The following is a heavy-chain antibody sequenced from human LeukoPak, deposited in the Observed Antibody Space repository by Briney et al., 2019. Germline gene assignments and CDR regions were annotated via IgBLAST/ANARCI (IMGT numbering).Heavy chain of an antibody. CDR2: ISSSSSYI. J-gene: IGHJ4*02. CDR3: ARDGPRAVAGTVFDY. D-gene: IGHD6-19*01. Sequence: GGSLRLSCAASGFTFGSYSMNWVRQAPGKGLEWVSSISSSSSYIYYADSVKGRFTISRDNAKNSLYLQMNSLRAEDTAVYYCARDGPRAVAGTVFDYWGQGTLVTVSS. CDR1: GFTFGSYS. V-gene: IGHV3-21*01.